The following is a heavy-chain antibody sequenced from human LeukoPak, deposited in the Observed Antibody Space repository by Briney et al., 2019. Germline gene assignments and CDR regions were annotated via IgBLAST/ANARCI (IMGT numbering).Heavy chain of an antibody. CDR3: AKLEALFLYGDYVLCDY. CDR2: ISGSGGST. Sequence: GGSLRLSCAASGFTFSSYAMSWVRQAPGKGLEWVSAISGSGGSTYYADSVKGRFTISRDNSKNTLYLQMNSLRAEDTAVYYCAKLEALFLYGDYVLCDYWGQGTLVTVSS. V-gene: IGHV3-23*01. J-gene: IGHJ4*02. CDR1: GFTFSSYA. D-gene: IGHD4-17*01.